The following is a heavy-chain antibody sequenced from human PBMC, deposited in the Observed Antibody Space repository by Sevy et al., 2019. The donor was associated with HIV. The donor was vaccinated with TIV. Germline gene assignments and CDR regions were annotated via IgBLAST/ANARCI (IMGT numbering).Heavy chain of an antibody. D-gene: IGHD3-16*01. CDR1: AFSFSTYA. CDR3: AKPRGSYYFDY. Sequence: GGSLRLSCAASAFSFSTYAMSWVRRAPGKGLEWVSTISGSGGSTFYADSVKGRFTISRDNSKNTLYLQMNSLRAEDTAVYYCAKPRGSYYFDYRGQGTLVTVSS. CDR2: ISGSGGST. J-gene: IGHJ4*02. V-gene: IGHV3-23*01.